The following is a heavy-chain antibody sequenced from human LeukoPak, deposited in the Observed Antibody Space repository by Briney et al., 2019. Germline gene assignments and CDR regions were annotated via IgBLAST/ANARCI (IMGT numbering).Heavy chain of an antibody. CDR3: AELGITMIGGV. CDR2: ISSSGSTI. V-gene: IGHV3-48*04. Sequence: GGSLRLSCEVSGFTFSTYSMNWVRQAPGKGLEWVSYISSSGSTIYYADSVKGRFTISRDNAKNSLYLQMNSLRAEDTAVYYCAELGITMIGGVWGKGTTVTISS. D-gene: IGHD3-10*02. J-gene: IGHJ6*03. CDR1: GFTFSTYS.